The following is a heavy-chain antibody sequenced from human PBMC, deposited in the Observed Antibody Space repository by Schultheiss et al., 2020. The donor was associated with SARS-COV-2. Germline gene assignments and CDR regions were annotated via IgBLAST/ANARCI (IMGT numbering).Heavy chain of an antibody. D-gene: IGHD3-10*01. Sequence: SVKVSCKASGGTFSSYAISWVRQAPGQGLEWMGGIIPIFGTANYAQKFQGRVTITADESTSTAYMELSSLRSEDTAVYYCASPYGSGSYQPGNWGQGTLVTVSS. CDR2: IIPIFGTA. CDR3: ASPYGSGSYQPGN. J-gene: IGHJ4*02. V-gene: IGHV1-69*13. CDR1: GGTFSSYA.